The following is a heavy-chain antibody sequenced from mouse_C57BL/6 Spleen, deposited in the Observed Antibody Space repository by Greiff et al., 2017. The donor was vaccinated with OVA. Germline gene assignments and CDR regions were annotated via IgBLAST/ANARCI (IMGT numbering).Heavy chain of an antibody. J-gene: IGHJ3*01. V-gene: IGHV1-55*01. CDR3: ARGGYGNVFAY. CDR1: VYTFTSYW. CDR2: IYPGSGST. Sequence: HVQLQPPWAELVKPGASVTMSCKASVYTFTSYWITWLKPRPGQGLEWIGDIYPGSGSTNYNEKFKSKATLTVDTSSRTAYMQLSSLTSEDSAVYYCARGGYGNVFAYWGQGTLVTVSA. D-gene: IGHD1-1*01.